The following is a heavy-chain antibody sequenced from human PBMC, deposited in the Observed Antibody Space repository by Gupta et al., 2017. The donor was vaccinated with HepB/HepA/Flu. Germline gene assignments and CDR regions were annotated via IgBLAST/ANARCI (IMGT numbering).Heavy chain of an antibody. Sequence: QVHLQQSGPGLVKPSQTLSLTCAISGDSVSRNSAAWHWIRQSPSRGLEWLGRTYYRSKWYNDYALSVKSRITINADTSKNQFSLQVNSVTPEDAAVYYCAREGTGLSDWGQGTLVTVSS. CDR2: TYYRSKWYN. CDR3: AREGTGLSD. D-gene: IGHD3-10*01. J-gene: IGHJ4*02. V-gene: IGHV6-1*01. CDR1: GDSVSRNSAA.